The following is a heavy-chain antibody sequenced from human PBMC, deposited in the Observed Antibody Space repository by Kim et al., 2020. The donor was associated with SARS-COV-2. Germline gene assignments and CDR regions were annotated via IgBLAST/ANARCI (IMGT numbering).Heavy chain of an antibody. V-gene: IGHV1-18*01. CDR1: GYTFTSYG. Sequence: ASVKVSCKASGYTFTSYGISWVRQAPGQGLEWMGWISAYNGNTNYAQKLQGRVTMTTDTSTSTAYMELRSLRSDDTAVYYCARDRRADSWQLVRHDAFDIWGQGTMVTVSS. J-gene: IGHJ3*02. CDR3: ARDRRADSWQLVRHDAFDI. D-gene: IGHD6-13*01. CDR2: ISAYNGNT.